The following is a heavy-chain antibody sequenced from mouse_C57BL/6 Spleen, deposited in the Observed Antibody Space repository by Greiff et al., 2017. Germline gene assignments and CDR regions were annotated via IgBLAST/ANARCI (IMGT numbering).Heavy chain of an antibody. CDR3: ARNYYGSQFDY. Sequence: QVQLQQSGPELVKPGASVKISCKASGYAFSSSWMNWVKQRPGKGLEWIGRIYPGDGDTNYNGKFKGKATLTADKSSSTAYMQLSSLTSEDSAVYFCARNYYGSQFDYWGQGTTLTVSS. CDR1: GYAFSSSW. CDR2: IYPGDGDT. J-gene: IGHJ2*01. D-gene: IGHD1-1*01. V-gene: IGHV1-82*01.